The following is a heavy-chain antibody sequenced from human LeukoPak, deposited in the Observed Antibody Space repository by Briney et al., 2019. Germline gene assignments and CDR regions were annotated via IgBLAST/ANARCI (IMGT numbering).Heavy chain of an antibody. Sequence: ASVKVSCKASGYTFSDHDVNWVRQAPGQGLEWMGIINPSGGSTSYAQKFQGRVTMTRDMSTSTVYMELSSLRSEDTAVYYCARDSSGEMATIPGYWGQGTLVTVSS. CDR2: INPSGGST. J-gene: IGHJ4*02. V-gene: IGHV1-46*01. D-gene: IGHD5-24*01. CDR3: ARDSSGEMATIPGY. CDR1: GYTFSDHD.